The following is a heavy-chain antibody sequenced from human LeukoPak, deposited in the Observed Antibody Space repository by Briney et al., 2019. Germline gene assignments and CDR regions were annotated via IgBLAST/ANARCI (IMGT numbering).Heavy chain of an antibody. CDR1: GFTFSSYG. D-gene: IGHD2-2*01. Sequence: GGSLRLSCAASGFTFSSYGMHWVRQAAGKGLEWVAFIRYDGSNKYYADCVKGRFTISRDNSKNTLYLQMNSLRAEDTAVYYCAKDMRPIVVVPAAMRPDYWGQGTLVTVSS. CDR3: AKDMRPIVVVPAAMRPDY. CDR2: IRYDGSNK. J-gene: IGHJ4*02. V-gene: IGHV3-30*02.